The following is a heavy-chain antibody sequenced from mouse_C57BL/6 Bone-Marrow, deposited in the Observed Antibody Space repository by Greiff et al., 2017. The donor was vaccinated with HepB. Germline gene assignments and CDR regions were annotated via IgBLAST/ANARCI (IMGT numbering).Heavy chain of an antibody. CDR2: IDPSDSYT. V-gene: IGHV1-69*01. Sequence: QVQLQQPGAELVMPGASVKLSCKASGYTFTSYWMHWVKQRPGQGLEWIGEIDPSDSYTNYNQKFKGKSTLTVDKSSSTAYMQLSSLTSEDSAVDYCARGVLRRGFDYWGKGTTLTVSS. CDR3: ARGVLRRGFDY. CDR1: GYTFTSYW. J-gene: IGHJ2*01. D-gene: IGHD1-1*01.